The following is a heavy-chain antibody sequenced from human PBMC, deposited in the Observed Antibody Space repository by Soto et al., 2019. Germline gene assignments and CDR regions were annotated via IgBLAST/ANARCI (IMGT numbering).Heavy chain of an antibody. Sequence: GGSISSYYWSWVRQPPGKGLEWIGEIYHSGSTNYNPSLKSRVTISVDKSKNQFSLKLSSVTAADTAVYYCARDKGYCSGGSCCRAFDIWGQGTMVTVSS. CDR1: GGSISSYY. CDR3: ARDKGYCSGGSCCRAFDI. CDR2: IYHSGST. D-gene: IGHD2-15*01. J-gene: IGHJ3*02. V-gene: IGHV4-4*02.